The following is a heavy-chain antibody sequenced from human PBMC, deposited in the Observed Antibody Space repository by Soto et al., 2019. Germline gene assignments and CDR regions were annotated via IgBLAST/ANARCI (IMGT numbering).Heavy chain of an antibody. D-gene: IGHD6-13*01. V-gene: IGHV3-23*01. CDR2: ISGSGGST. CDR1: GCNFSSYA. Sequence: GGSRRLSGAGSGCNFSSYAMGWVRQAPGKGLEWVSAISGSGGSTYYADSVKGRFTISRDNSKNTLYLQMNSLRAEDTAVYYCAYSSTPFGYWGQGTLVTVSS. CDR3: AYSSTPFGY. J-gene: IGHJ4*02.